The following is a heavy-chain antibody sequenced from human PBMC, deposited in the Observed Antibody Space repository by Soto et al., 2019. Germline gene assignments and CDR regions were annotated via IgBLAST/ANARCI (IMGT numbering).Heavy chain of an antibody. Sequence: GESLKISCKGSGYSFTSYWIGWVRQMPGKGLEWMGIIYPGDSDTRYSPSFQGKVTISADKSISTVYLQWSSLKASDPAIYYCARRASRSSSSHYFDYWGQGTLVTVSS. CDR1: GYSFTSYW. D-gene: IGHD6-6*01. J-gene: IGHJ4*02. CDR2: IYPGDSDT. CDR3: ARRASRSSSSHYFDY. V-gene: IGHV5-51*01.